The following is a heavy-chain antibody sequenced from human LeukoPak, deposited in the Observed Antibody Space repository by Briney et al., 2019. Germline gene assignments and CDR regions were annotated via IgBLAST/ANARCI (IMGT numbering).Heavy chain of an antibody. D-gene: IGHD6-25*01. Sequence: PGGSLGLSCAASGFTFSSHGMHWGRQAPGKGLEWVAVIWYDGSNKEYADSVKGRFTISRDNSKNTVYLQMNSLRAEDTAVYYCARDISARRMDVWGKGTAVTVSS. CDR1: GFTFSSHG. J-gene: IGHJ6*04. V-gene: IGHV3-33*01. CDR3: ARDISARRMDV. CDR2: IWYDGSNK.